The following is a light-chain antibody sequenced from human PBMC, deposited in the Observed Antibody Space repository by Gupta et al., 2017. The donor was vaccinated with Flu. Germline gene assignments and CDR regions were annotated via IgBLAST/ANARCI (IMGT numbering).Light chain of an antibody. CDR2: DAS. J-gene: IGKJ3*01. V-gene: IGKV3-11*01. Sequence: AILSLSPGDTAILSCRTRQKVDESLAWYQQKGGQAPRLLIYDASKRDTGIQDRFSGSGSGKDFTLTISSREPAEFAVYYCRQRAAWPRFTFGPGT. CDR1: QKVDES. CDR3: RQRAAWPRFT.